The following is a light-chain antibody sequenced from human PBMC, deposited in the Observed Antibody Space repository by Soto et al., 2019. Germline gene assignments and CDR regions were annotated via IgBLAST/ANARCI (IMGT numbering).Light chain of an antibody. Sequence: QAVVTQEPSLTVSPGGTVTLTCASSTGSVTGGNYPNWFQQKPGQAPVTLIYNINNKHSWTPARFSGSLLGGKAALTLSGVQPEDEAEYYCLLYYGGALKWVFGGGTKLTVL. V-gene: IGLV7-43*01. CDR3: LLYYGGALKWV. J-gene: IGLJ3*02. CDR2: NIN. CDR1: TGSVTGGNY.